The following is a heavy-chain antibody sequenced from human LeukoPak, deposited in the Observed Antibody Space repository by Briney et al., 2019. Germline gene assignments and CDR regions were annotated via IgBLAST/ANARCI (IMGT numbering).Heavy chain of an antibody. Sequence: SETLSLTCTVSGGSISSGDYYWSWIRQPPGKGLEWIGYIYYSGSTYYNPSLKSRVTISVDTSKNQFSLKLSSVTAADTAVYYCARVTRGTFYYMDVWGRGITVTVSS. J-gene: IGHJ6*03. CDR3: ARVTRGTFYYMDV. CDR2: IYYSGST. CDR1: GGSISSGDYY. D-gene: IGHD1-14*01. V-gene: IGHV4-30-4*01.